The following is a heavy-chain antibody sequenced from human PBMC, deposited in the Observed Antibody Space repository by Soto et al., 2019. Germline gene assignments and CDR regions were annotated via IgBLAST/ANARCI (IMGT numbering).Heavy chain of an antibody. D-gene: IGHD2-15*01. J-gene: IGHJ6*03. CDR3: ARQVVAATYYYYYYMDV. CDR1: GFTFSDYY. Sequence: PGGSLRLSCAASGFTFSDYYMSWIRQAPGKGLEWVSYISSSGSTYYADSVKGRFTISRDNSKNTLYLQMNSLRAEDTAVYYCARQVVAATYYYYYYMDVWGKGTTVTVSS. CDR2: ISSSGST. V-gene: IGHV3-66*04.